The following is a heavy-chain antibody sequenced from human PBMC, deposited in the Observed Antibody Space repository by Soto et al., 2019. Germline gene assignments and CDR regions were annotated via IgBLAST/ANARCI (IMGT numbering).Heavy chain of an antibody. V-gene: IGHV3-48*02. J-gene: IGHJ4*02. CDR3: ARGDWGTVTTNVGDY. Sequence: EVQPVESGGGLVQPGGSLRLSCAASGFTFSSYSKNWVRQAPGKGLEWVSYISRTITTTYYADSVTGRFTISRDNAENSLYLQMNSLRDEDTAVYYCARGDWGTVTTNVGDYWGQRTLVTVSS. CDR1: GFTFSSYS. D-gene: IGHD4-17*01. CDR2: ISRTITTT.